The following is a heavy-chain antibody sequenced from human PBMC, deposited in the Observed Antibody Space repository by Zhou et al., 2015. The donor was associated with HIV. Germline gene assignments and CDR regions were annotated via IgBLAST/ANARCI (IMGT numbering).Heavy chain of an antibody. D-gene: IGHD3-22*01. CDR3: ARDDSSGYHSFDY. CDR2: IIPMLGTA. J-gene: IGHJ4*02. V-gene: IGHV1-69*06. CDR1: GGTFRSDG. Sequence: QVQLVQSGAEVKKPGSSVKVSCKASGGTFRSDGISWVRQAPGQGLEWMGGIIPMLGTANDAQKFQGRVTITADRSTSTAYMELRSLRSEDTAVYYCARDDSSGYHSFDYWGRGNPGHRLL.